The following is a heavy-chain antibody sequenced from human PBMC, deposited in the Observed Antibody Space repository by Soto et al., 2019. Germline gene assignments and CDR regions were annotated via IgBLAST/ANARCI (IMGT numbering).Heavy chain of an antibody. CDR1: GYTFTSYG. CDR2: ISAYNGHT. Sequence: ASVKVSCKASGYTFTSYGISWVRQAPGQGLEWMGWISAYNGHTNYAQKFQGRVTLTTDTSTSTAFLELRSLTYDDTAVYYCAREPPRATAGLNYFDPWGQGTLVTVSS. CDR3: AREPPRATAGLNYFDP. J-gene: IGHJ5*02. D-gene: IGHD6-13*01. V-gene: IGHV1-18*01.